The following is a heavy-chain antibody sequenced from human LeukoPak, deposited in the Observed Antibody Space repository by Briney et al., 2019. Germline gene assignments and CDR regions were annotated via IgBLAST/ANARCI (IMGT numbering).Heavy chain of an antibody. V-gene: IGHV3-21*01. CDR2: IISSSSYI. Sequence: GSLRLSCAASGFPFSSYSMNWVRQAPGKGVEWVSSIISSSSYIYYSDSVKGRFNISRANAKNSLYLQMNSLRAEDTAVYYCARDPVKGYSYGYTDYWGQGTLVTVSS. CDR1: GFPFSSYS. D-gene: IGHD5-18*01. J-gene: IGHJ4*02. CDR3: ARDPVKGYSYGYTDY.